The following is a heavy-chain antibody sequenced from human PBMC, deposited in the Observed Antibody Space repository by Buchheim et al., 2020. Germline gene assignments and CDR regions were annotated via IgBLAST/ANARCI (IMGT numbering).Heavy chain of an antibody. D-gene: IGHD1-1*01. CDR2: IYYSGST. CDR3: AREERPEHNPLYYYYGMDV. V-gene: IGHV4-31*03. Sequence: QVQLQESGPGLVKPSQPLSLTCTVSGVSISSGGYYWSWIRQHPGKGLEWIGYIYYSGSTYYNPSLKSRVTISVDTSKNQFSLKLSSVTAADTAVYYCAREERPEHNPLYYYYGMDVWGQGTT. J-gene: IGHJ6*02. CDR1: GVSISSGGYY.